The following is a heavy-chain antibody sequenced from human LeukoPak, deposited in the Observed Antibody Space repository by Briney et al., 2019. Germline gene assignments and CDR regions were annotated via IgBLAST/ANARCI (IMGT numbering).Heavy chain of an antibody. CDR3: ARADGWYANWFDP. D-gene: IGHD6-19*01. Sequence: PSETLSLTCTVSGGSISSYYWSWIRQPPGKGLEWIGYIYYSGSTNYNPSLKSRVTISVDTSKNQFSLKLSSVTAADTAVYYCARADGWYANWFDPWGQGTLVTVSS. CDR2: IYYSGST. CDR1: GGSISSYY. V-gene: IGHV4-59*01. J-gene: IGHJ5*02.